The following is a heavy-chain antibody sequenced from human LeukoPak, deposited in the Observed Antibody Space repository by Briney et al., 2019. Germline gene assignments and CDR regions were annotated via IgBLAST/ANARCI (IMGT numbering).Heavy chain of an antibody. CDR3: ARGGRSSSYYFFDY. CDR2: IYYSGST. D-gene: IGHD6-13*01. J-gene: IGHJ4*02. CDR1: GGSISSYY. V-gene: IGHV4-39*07. Sequence: SETLSLTCTVSGGSISSYYWGWIRQPPGKGLEWIGSIYYSGSTYYNPSLKSRVTISVDTSKNQFSLKLSSVTAADTAVYYCARGGRSSSYYFFDYWGQGTLVTVSS.